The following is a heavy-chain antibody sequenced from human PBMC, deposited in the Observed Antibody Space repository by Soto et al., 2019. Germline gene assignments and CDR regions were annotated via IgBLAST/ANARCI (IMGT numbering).Heavy chain of an antibody. Sequence: GGSLRLSCAASGFTLSSYGMHWVRQAPGKGLEWVAVISYDGSNKYYADSVKGRFTISRDNSKNTLFLQMNSLRAEDTAVYYCAKNGGPRSGYYGYFDYWGQGTLVTVPQ. D-gene: IGHD3-22*01. CDR2: ISYDGSNK. CDR1: GFTLSSYG. J-gene: IGHJ4*02. CDR3: AKNGGPRSGYYGYFDY. V-gene: IGHV3-30*18.